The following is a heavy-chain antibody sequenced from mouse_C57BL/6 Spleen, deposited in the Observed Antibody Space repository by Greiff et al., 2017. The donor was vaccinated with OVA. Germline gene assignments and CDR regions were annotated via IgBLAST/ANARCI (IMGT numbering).Heavy chain of an antibody. CDR1: GYTFTSYW. CDR3: ARMVTAWVAY. V-gene: IGHV1-59*01. CDR2: IDPSDSYT. D-gene: IGHD2-2*01. J-gene: IGHJ3*01. Sequence: QVQLQQPGAELVRPGTSVKLSCKASGYTFTSYWMHWVKQRPGQGLEWIGVIDPSDSYTNYNQKFKGKATLTVDPSSSTAYMQLSSLTSGDSAVYYCARMVTAWVAYWGQGTLVTVSA.